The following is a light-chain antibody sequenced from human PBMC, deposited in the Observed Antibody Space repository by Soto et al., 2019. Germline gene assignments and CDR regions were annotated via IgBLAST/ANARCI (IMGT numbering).Light chain of an antibody. CDR3: QQYSIIPLT. J-gene: IGKJ3*01. V-gene: IGKV4-1*01. Sequence: DIVLTQSPDSLAVSLGERATINCKSSQSVLYSSNNKNYLAWYQQKPGQPPKLLIYWASTRESGVPDRFSGSGSGTDFTLTISSLQAEDVAVYYCQQYSIIPLTFGPGTKVDIK. CDR1: QSVLYSSNNKNY. CDR2: WAS.